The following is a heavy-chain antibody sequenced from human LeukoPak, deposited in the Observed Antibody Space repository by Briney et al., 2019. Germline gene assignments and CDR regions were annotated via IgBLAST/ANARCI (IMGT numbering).Heavy chain of an antibody. J-gene: IGHJ4*02. CDR2: ISGSGGST. CDR3: ARQGVSSSWYQFDY. CDR1: RFTFSSYA. V-gene: IGHV3-23*01. D-gene: IGHD6-13*01. Sequence: GGSLRLSCAASRFTFSSYAMSWVRQAPGKGLEWVSAISGSGGSTYYADSVKGRFTISRDNSKNTLYLQMNSLRAEDTAVYYCARQGVSSSWYQFDYWGQGTLVTVSS.